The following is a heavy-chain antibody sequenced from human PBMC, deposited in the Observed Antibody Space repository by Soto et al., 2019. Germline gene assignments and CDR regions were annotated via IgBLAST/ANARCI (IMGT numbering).Heavy chain of an antibody. J-gene: IGHJ3*02. Sequence: GGSLRLSCAASGFTFISYGMHWVRQAPGKGLEWVAIISYDGSYKYYADSVKGRFTISRDNSKNTLYLQMNSLRAEDTAVYYCAKPNSSGYYSDAFDIWGQGTMVTVSS. CDR2: ISYDGSYK. D-gene: IGHD3-22*01. CDR3: AKPNSSGYYSDAFDI. CDR1: GFTFISYG. V-gene: IGHV3-30*18.